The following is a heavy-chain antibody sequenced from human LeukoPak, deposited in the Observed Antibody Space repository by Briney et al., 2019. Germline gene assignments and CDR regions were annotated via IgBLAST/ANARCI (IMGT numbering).Heavy chain of an antibody. D-gene: IGHD3-3*01. Sequence: PSETLSLTCTVSGGSISSGSYFWSWIRQPAGKGLEWIGHIYTSGSTNYNPSLKSRVTISVDTSKNQFSLKLSSVTAADTAVYYCARALDIIPYFDYWGQGTLVTVSS. J-gene: IGHJ4*02. CDR2: IYTSGST. CDR3: ARALDIIPYFDY. CDR1: GGSISSGSYF. V-gene: IGHV4-61*09.